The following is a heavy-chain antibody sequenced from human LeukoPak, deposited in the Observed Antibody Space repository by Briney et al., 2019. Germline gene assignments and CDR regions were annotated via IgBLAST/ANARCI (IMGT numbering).Heavy chain of an antibody. CDR3: ARGGAYYYGSGSYITLYYFDY. J-gene: IGHJ4*02. CDR1: GFTFSDYN. CDR2: ISRSGSTK. V-gene: IGHV3-11*01. D-gene: IGHD3-10*01. Sequence: GGSLRLSCAASGFTFSDYNMRWIRQAPGKGLEWVSSISRSGSTKYYADSVKGRFTISRDNAKNSLYLQMNSLRAEDTAVYYCARGGAYYYGSGSYITLYYFDYWGQGTLVTVSS.